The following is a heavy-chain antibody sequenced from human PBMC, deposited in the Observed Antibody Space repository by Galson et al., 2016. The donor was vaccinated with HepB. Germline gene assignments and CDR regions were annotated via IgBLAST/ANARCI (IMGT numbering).Heavy chain of an antibody. CDR1: GGSISNHY. Sequence: SETLSLTCTVSGGSISNHYWSWIRQTPGKGLEWIGYVHDSGRTSYNPSLRSRVNMSADTSKRNFSLKLRFVTAADTAVYYCARDSREGYFDWLDNWGQGTLVTVSS. CDR2: VHDSGRT. CDR3: ARDSREGYFDWLDN. D-gene: IGHD3-9*01. J-gene: IGHJ5*02. V-gene: IGHV4-59*11.